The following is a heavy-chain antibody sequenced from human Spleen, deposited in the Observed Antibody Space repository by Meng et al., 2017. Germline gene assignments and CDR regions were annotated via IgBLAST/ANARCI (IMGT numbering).Heavy chain of an antibody. V-gene: IGHV4-34*01. J-gene: IGHJ4*02. CDR2: INHSGST. Sequence: QLRLQQWGACLLKPSEPLSPLCVVSGGSCSDYYWSWIRQPPGKGLEWIGEINHSGSTNYNPSLESRATISVDTSQNNLSLTLSSVTAADSAVYYGARGPTTMAHDFDSWGQGTLVTVSS. CDR3: ARGPTTMAHDFDS. CDR1: GGSCSDYY. D-gene: IGHD4-11*01.